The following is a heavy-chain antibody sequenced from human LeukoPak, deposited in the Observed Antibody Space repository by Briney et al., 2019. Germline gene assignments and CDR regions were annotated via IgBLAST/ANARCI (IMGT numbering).Heavy chain of an antibody. Sequence: SETLSLTCTVSGGSISSYYWSWIRQPPGKGLEWIGYIYYSGSTNYNPSLKSRVTISVDTSKNQFSLRLSSVTAADTAVYYCARYVWGSYPTFEDYWGQGTLVTVSS. CDR2: IYYSGST. V-gene: IGHV4-59*01. CDR3: ARYVWGSYPTFEDY. CDR1: GGSISSYY. D-gene: IGHD3-16*02. J-gene: IGHJ4*02.